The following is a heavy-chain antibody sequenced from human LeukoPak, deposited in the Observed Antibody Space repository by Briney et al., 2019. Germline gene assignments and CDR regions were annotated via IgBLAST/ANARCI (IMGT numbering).Heavy chain of an antibody. CDR1: GFTFRNFW. CDR2: IHPEGNEK. Sequence: GGSLRLSCAASGFTFRNFWMSWVRQAPGRGLEWVANIHPEGNEKYHVESVKGRFTISRDNAKNSLFLQMNTLRVEDTAVYYCARAYSYAFEPWGQGTLVTVSS. D-gene: IGHD5-18*01. J-gene: IGHJ5*02. V-gene: IGHV3-7*04. CDR3: ARAYSYAFEP.